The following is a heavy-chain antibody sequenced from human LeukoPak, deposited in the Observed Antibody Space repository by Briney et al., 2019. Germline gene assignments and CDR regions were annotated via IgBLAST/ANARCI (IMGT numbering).Heavy chain of an antibody. CDR1: GFTFDDYA. CDR2: ISWNSGSI. J-gene: IGHJ4*02. Sequence: PGRSLRLSCAASGFTFDDYAMHWVRHAPGKGLEWVSGISWNSGSIGYADSVKGRFTISRDNAKNSLYLQMNSLRAEDTASYYCAKERYDYVWGSPFFDYWGQGTLVTVSS. CDR3: AKERYDYVWGSPFFDY. V-gene: IGHV3-9*01. D-gene: IGHD3-16*01.